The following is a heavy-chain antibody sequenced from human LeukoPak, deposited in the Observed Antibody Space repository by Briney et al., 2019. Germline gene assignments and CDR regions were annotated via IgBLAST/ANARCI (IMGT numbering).Heavy chain of an antibody. D-gene: IGHD2-2*01. V-gene: IGHV3-23*01. Sequence: GGSLRLSCAASGFTFSNYAMNWVRQAPGKGLEWVSAINGSGESTYYADSVKGRFTISRDNSKNMLYLQMNSLRAEDTALYYCAKGDIIEVPAAFYWGQGTLVTVSS. CDR1: GFTFSNYA. CDR3: AKGDIIEVPAAFY. J-gene: IGHJ4*02. CDR2: INGSGEST.